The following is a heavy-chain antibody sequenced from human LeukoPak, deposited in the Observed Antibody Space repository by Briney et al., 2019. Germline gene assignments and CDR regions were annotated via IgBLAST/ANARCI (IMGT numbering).Heavy chain of an antibody. V-gene: IGHV4-59*01. CDR2: IYYSGST. J-gene: IGHJ4*02. D-gene: IGHD3-10*01. CDR3: ARVHGVWFGEFCFDY. CDR1: GGSISSYY. Sequence: SETLSLTCTVSGGSISSYYWSWIRQPPGKGLEWIGYIYYSGSTNYNPSLKSRVTISVDTSKNQFSLKLSSVTAADTAVYYCARVHGVWFGEFCFDYWGQGTLVTVSS.